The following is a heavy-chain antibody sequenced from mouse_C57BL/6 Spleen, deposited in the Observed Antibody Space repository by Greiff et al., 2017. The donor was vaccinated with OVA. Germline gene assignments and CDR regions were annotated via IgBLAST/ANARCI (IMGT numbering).Heavy chain of an antibody. CDR3: SWGYDEFAY. J-gene: IGHJ3*01. V-gene: IGHV1-69*01. CDR1: GYTFTSYW. CDR2: IDPSDSYT. Sequence: QVQLQQSGAELVMPGASVKLSCKASGYTFTSYWMHWVKQRPGQGLEWIGEIDPSDSYTNYNQKFKGKSTLTVDKSSSTAYMQLSSLTSEDSAVYYCSWGYDEFAYWGQGTLVTVSA. D-gene: IGHD2-2*01.